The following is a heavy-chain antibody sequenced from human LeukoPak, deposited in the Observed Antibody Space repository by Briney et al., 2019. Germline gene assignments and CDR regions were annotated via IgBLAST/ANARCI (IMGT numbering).Heavy chain of an antibody. D-gene: IGHD2-2*02. J-gene: IGHJ3*02. CDR3: AKGGGDCSSTSCYTGMVGAFDI. CDR1: GFTFSSYA. CDR2: ISGSGGST. V-gene: IGHV3-23*01. Sequence: GGSLRLSCAASGFTFSSYAMSWVRQAPGKGLEWVSAISGSGGSTYYADSVKGRFTISRDNSKNTLYLQMNSLRAEDTAVYYCAKGGGDCSSTSCYTGMVGAFDIWGQGTMVTVSS.